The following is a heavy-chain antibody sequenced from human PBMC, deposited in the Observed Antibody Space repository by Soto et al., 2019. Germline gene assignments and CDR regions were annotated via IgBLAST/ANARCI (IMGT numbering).Heavy chain of an antibody. Sequence: EVQLVESGGGLVQPGGSLRLSCAASGFTFSSYSMNWVRQAPGKGLEWVSYISSSSSTIYYADSVKGRFTISRDNAKNSRYLQINSLRAEYTAVYYCARDLNYGLFDYWGHGTLVTVSS. CDR1: GFTFSSYS. D-gene: IGHD4-17*01. V-gene: IGHV3-48*01. CDR3: ARDLNYGLFDY. J-gene: IGHJ4*01. CDR2: ISSSSSTI.